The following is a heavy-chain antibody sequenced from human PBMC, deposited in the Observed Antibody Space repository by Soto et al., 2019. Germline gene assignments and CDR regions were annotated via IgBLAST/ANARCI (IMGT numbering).Heavy chain of an antibody. V-gene: IGHV1-69*12. D-gene: IGHD3-10*01. J-gene: IGHJ5*02. Sequence: QVQLVQSGAEVKKPGSSVKVSCKASGGTFSSYAISWVRQAPGQGLEWMGGIIPIFGTANYAQKFQGRVTITADESTSTAFMELSSLRSEDTAVYYCARVLSRVRGVIEMGWFDPLGQGTLVTVSS. CDR2: IIPIFGTA. CDR3: ARVLSRVRGVIEMGWFDP. CDR1: GGTFSSYA.